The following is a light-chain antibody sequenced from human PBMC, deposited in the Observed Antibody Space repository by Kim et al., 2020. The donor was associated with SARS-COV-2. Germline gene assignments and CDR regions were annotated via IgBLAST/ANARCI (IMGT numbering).Light chain of an antibody. CDR2: KAS. J-gene: IGKJ2*01. CDR3: QQYSSYSA. Sequence: LSESVGDSVTITCRASQSISNWLAWYQQKPGKAPKLLIYKASTLESGVPLRFSGSGSGTEFTLTISSLQPDDFATYYCQQYSSYSAFGQGTKLEI. V-gene: IGKV1-5*03. CDR1: QSISNW.